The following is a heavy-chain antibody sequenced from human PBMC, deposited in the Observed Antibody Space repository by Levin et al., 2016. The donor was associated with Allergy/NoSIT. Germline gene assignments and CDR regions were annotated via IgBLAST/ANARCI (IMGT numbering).Heavy chain of an antibody. J-gene: IGHJ4*02. V-gene: IGHV4-39*01. Sequence: SETLSLTCTVSGGSISTGRNHWGWIRQPPGKGLEWIGTIHYTGTTDYAPSLESRVTISVDTSMNQFSLRLRSVTAADTAMYYCARRDWNYFFDNWGQGSLVTVSS. D-gene: IGHD1-7*01. CDR1: GGSISTGRNH. CDR2: IHYTGTT. CDR3: ARRDWNYFFDN.